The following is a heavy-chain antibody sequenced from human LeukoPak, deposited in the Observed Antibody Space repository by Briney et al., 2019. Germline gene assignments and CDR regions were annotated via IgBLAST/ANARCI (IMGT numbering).Heavy chain of an antibody. J-gene: IGHJ6*03. CDR1: GYSFTSYW. CDR2: TYPGDSDT. D-gene: IGHD2-2*03. V-gene: IGHV5-51*01. CDR3: ARMDIVVVPAAPYYYYYMDV. Sequence: GESLKIPGKGSGYSFTSYWIGGVRQMPGKGLEWMGITYPGDSDTRYSPYFQGQVTISADKSISTAYLQWSSLKASDTAMYYCARMDIVVVPAAPYYYYYMDVWGKGTTVTISS.